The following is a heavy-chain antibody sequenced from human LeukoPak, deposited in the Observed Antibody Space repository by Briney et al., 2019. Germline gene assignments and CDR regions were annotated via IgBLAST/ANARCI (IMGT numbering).Heavy chain of an antibody. Sequence: GGSLRLSCAASGFTFSSYAMSWVRQAPGKGLEWVSGVSGNGGSTYYADSVKGRFTISRDNSKNTLYLQMNSLRAEDTAVYYCARDMHSSGWYLVAVGDYYFDYWGQGTLVTVSS. D-gene: IGHD6-19*01. CDR1: GFTFSSYA. J-gene: IGHJ4*02. CDR3: ARDMHSSGWYLVAVGDYYFDY. CDR2: VSGNGGST. V-gene: IGHV3-23*01.